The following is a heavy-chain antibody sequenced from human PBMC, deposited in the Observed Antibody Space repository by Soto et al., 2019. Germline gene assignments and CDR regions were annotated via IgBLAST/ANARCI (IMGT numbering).Heavy chain of an antibody. CDR3: ARGYFDWLLYGQDGFYYMDV. CDR2: MNPNSGNT. V-gene: IGHV1-8*01. Sequence: ASVKVSCEASGYTFTSYDINWVRQATGQGLEWMGWMNPNSGNTGYAQKFQGRVTMTRNTSISTAYMELSSLRSEDTAVYYCARGYFDWLLYGQDGFYYMDVWGKGTTVTVSS. CDR1: GYTFTSYD. D-gene: IGHD3-9*01. J-gene: IGHJ6*03.